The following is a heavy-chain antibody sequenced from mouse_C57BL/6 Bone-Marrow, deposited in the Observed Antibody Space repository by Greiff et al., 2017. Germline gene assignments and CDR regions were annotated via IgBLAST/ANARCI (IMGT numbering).Heavy chain of an antibody. D-gene: IGHD1-1*01. CDR1: GFTFSSYA. V-gene: IGHV5-4*01. J-gene: IGHJ1*03. CDR3: ARYYYGSSRWYFDV. CDR2: ISDGGSYT. Sequence: EVQLVESGGGLVKPGGSLKLSCAASGFTFSSYAMSWVRQTPEKRLEWVATISDGGSYTYYPDNVKGRFTISRDNAKNNLYLQMSHLKSEDTAMYYCARYYYGSSRWYFDVRGTATTVTASS.